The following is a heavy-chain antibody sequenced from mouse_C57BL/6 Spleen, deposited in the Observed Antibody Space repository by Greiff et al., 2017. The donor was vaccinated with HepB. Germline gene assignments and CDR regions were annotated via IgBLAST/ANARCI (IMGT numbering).Heavy chain of an antibody. V-gene: IGHV1-69*01. Sequence: VQLQQPGAELVMPGASVKLSCKASGYTFTSYWMHWVKQRPGQGLEWIGEIDPSDSYTNYNQKFKGKSTLTVDKSSSTAYMQLSSLTSEDSAVYYCAIYYGNYDYFDYWGQGTTLTVSS. CDR2: IDPSDSYT. J-gene: IGHJ2*01. CDR1: GYTFTSYW. D-gene: IGHD2-1*01. CDR3: AIYYGNYDYFDY.